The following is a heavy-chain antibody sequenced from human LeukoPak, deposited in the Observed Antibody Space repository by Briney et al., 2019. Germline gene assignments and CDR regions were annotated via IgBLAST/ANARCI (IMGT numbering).Heavy chain of an antibody. CDR2: VYYSGTT. D-gene: IGHD2-21*02. Sequence: SETLPLTCTVSGDSITIYYWSWIRQPPGKGLEWIGYVYYSGTTNYNPSLKSRVTMSLDTSKNQFSLRLSSVTAADTAVYYCARLTAYPYYYMDVWGKGTTVTVSS. CDR1: GDSITIYY. CDR3: ARLTAYPYYYMDV. J-gene: IGHJ6*03. V-gene: IGHV4-59*08.